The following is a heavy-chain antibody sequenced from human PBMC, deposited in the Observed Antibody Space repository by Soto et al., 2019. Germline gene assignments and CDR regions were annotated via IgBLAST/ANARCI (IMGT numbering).Heavy chain of an antibody. CDR2: MYYSGSA. CDR1: GGSISSGGYY. Sequence: QVQLQESGPGLVKPSQTLSLTCTVSGGSISSGGYYWSWIRQHPGKGLEWIGYMYYSGSAYYNPSLKCPATISVDTSKNQFSLKLSSVTAADTAVYYCATQTGFTNWFDPWGQGTLVTVSS. D-gene: IGHD1-1*01. J-gene: IGHJ5*02. CDR3: ATQTGFTNWFDP. V-gene: IGHV4-31*01.